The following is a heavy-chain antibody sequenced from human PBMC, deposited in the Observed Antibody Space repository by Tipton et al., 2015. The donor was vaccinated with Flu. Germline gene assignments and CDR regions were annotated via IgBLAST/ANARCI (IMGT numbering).Heavy chain of an antibody. J-gene: IGHJ4*02. D-gene: IGHD3-10*01. CDR3: ARGLYGSGSYQRRYFDY. V-gene: IGHV4-61*02. Sequence: LRLSCTVSGGSISSGSYYWSWIRQPAGKGLEWIGRIYTSGSTNYNPSLKSRVTISVDTSKNQFSLKLSSVTAADTAVYYCARGLYGSGSYQRRYFDYWGQGTLVTVSS. CDR2: IYTSGST. CDR1: GGSISSGSYY.